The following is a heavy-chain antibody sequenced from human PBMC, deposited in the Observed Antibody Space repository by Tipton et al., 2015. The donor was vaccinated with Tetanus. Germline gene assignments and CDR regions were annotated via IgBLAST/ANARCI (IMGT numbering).Heavy chain of an antibody. CDR2: IYVTGAI. V-gene: IGHV4-4*07. Sequence: GLVKPSETLSLTCSVSGGSISNYYWNWIRQPAGKGLEWIGRIYVTGAINYSPPLQSRVTTSVDTGKNQFSLRLSSVTAADAAMYYCAREDVYYHDGSGFYAFDIWGRGTMVAVSS. J-gene: IGHJ3*02. D-gene: IGHD3-22*01. CDR1: GGSISNYY. CDR3: AREDVYYHDGSGFYAFDI.